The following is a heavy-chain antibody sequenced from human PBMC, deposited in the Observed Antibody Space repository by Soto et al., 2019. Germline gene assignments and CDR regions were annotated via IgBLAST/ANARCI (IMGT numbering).Heavy chain of an antibody. CDR1: GFPVSDYY. D-gene: IGHD2-21*01. J-gene: IGHJ4*02. Sequence: PGGSLGLSCAPSGFPVSDYYMSWIRQAPGKGLEWLSHISPKSTYTNFADSVKGRFTISRDNTKSSLFLQMNSLGVEDTAVYYCARGGGGGLFEHWGQGVLVTVSS. CDR3: ARGGGGGLFEH. V-gene: IGHV3-11*06. CDR2: ISPKSTYT.